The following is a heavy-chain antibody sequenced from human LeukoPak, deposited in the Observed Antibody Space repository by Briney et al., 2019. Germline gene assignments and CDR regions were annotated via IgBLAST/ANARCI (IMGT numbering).Heavy chain of an antibody. CDR2: IYYSGST. D-gene: IGHD4-17*01. Sequence: SETLSLTCTVSGGSISSGGYYWSWIRQHPGKGLEWIGYIYYSGSTYYNPSLKSRVTISVDTSKNQFSLKLSSVTAADTAVYYCARVNYGDYYFDYWGQGTLVTVSS. J-gene: IGHJ4*02. V-gene: IGHV4-31*03. CDR1: GGSISSGGYY. CDR3: ARVNYGDYYFDY.